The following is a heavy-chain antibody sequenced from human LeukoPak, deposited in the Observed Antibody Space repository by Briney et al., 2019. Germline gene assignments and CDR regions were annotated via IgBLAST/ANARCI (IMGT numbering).Heavy chain of an antibody. Sequence: GGSLRLSCAASGFTFSSYGMSWVRQAPGKGLGWVSAIGGSGGTTYYADSVKGRFTISRDNSKNTLYLQMNSLRAEDTAVYYCAKIFTSGQIDYWGQGTLVTVSS. CDR2: IGGSGGTT. V-gene: IGHV3-23*01. CDR3: AKIFTSGQIDY. CDR1: GFTFSSYG. J-gene: IGHJ4*02. D-gene: IGHD6-19*01.